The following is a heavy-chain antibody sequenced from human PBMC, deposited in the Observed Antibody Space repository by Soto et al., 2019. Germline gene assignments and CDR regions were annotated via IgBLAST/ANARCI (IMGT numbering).Heavy chain of an antibody. V-gene: IGHV4-31*03. CDR1: GGSISSGGYY. CDR2: IYYSGST. Sequence: QVQLQESGPGLVKPSQTLSLTCTVSGGSISSGGYYWSWIRQHPGKGLEWIGYIYYSGSTYYNPSLKSRVTISVDTSKNQFSLKLSSVTAADTAVYYCARDFATMVRGGNWFDPWGQGTLVTVSS. D-gene: IGHD3-10*01. CDR3: ARDFATMVRGGNWFDP. J-gene: IGHJ5*02.